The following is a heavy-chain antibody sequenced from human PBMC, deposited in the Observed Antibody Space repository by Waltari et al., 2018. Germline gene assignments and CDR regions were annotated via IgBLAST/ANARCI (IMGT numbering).Heavy chain of an antibody. CDR2: ICDDGIKK. Sequence: QVQLVESGGGVVQPGRSLRLSCAASGFTFSSYGMHWVRQAPGKGLEWVAVICDDGIKKYYADSVKGRFTISRDNSKNTLYLQMNSLRAEYTAVYYCAREPSSSWYYFDYWGQGTLVTVSS. CDR3: AREPSSSWYYFDY. J-gene: IGHJ4*02. CDR1: GFTFSSYG. V-gene: IGHV3-33*01. D-gene: IGHD6-13*01.